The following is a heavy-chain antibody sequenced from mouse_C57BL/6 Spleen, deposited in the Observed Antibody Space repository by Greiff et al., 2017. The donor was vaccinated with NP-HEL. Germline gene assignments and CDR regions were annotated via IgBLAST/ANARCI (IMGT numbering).Heavy chain of an antibody. CDR1: GYTFTSYG. CDR2: IYPRSGNT. D-gene: IGHD5-1*01. Sequence: VQLQQSGAELARPGASVKLSCKASGYTFTSYGISWVKQRTGQGLEWIGEIYPRSGNTYYNEKFKGKATLTADKSSSTAYMELRSLTSEDSAVESCATRTPYAMDYWGQGTSVTVSS. J-gene: IGHJ4*01. CDR3: ATRTPYAMDY. V-gene: IGHV1-81*01.